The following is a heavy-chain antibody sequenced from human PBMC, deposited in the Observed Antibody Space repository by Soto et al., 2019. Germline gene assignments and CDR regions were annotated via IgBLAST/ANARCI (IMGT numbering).Heavy chain of an antibody. Sequence: GGSLRLSCAASGFTFSSYHMHWVRQATGKGLEWVSAIGTAGDTYYPGSVKGRFTISRENAKNSLYLQMNSLRAGDTAVYYCARGGYDRGYYFDYWGQGTLVTVSS. CDR3: ARGGYDRGYYFDY. D-gene: IGHD5-12*01. V-gene: IGHV3-13*01. CDR1: GFTFSSYH. CDR2: IGTAGDT. J-gene: IGHJ4*02.